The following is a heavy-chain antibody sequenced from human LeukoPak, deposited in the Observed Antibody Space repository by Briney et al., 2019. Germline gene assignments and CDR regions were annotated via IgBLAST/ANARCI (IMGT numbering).Heavy chain of an antibody. CDR3: ARGGNSGLPWWHYFDY. Sequence: PGGSLRLSCAASGFTFSDYFMSWIRQAPGKGLEWLSHISSSGTGYYTDSVKGRATISRDNAKNSLYLQMNSLRAEDTAVYYCARGGNSGLPWWHYFDYWGQGTLVIVSS. CDR1: GFTFSDYF. CDR2: ISSSGTG. J-gene: IGHJ4*02. D-gene: IGHD4-23*01. V-gene: IGHV3-11*04.